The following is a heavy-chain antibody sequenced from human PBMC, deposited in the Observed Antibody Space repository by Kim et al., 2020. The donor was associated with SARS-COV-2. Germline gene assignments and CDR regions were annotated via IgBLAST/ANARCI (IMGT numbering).Heavy chain of an antibody. D-gene: IGHD4-17*01. J-gene: IGHJ4*02. Sequence: SETLSLTCTVSGGSISSGSYYWSWIRQPAGKGLEWIGRIYTSGSTNYNPSLKSRVTISVDTSKNQFSLKLSSVTAADTAVYYCARESNGLGNWGQGTLVTVSS. CDR2: IYTSGST. CDR1: GGSISSGSYY. V-gene: IGHV4-61*02. CDR3: ARESNGLGN.